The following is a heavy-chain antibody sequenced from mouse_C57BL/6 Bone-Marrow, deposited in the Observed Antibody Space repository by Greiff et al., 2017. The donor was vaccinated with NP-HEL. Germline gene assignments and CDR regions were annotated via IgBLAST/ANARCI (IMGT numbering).Heavy chain of an antibody. CDR2: INSDGGST. Sequence: EVKLMESGGGLVQPGESLKLSCESNEYEFPSHDMSWVRKTPEKRLELVAAINSDGGSTCYPDTMERRFIISRDNTKKTLYLQMSSLRSEDTALYYCARDLYGFYFDYWGQGTTLTVSS. D-gene: IGHD2-2*01. V-gene: IGHV5-2*01. CDR3: ARDLYGFYFDY. CDR1: EYEFPSHD. J-gene: IGHJ2*01.